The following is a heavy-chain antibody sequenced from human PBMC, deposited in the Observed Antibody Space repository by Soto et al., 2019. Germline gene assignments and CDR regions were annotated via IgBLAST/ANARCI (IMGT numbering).Heavy chain of an antibody. CDR2: ISSSSSTT. D-gene: IGHD3-10*01. CDR1: GFSFSSYS. V-gene: IGHV3-48*02. CDR3: ARDMSWSIGAPDH. Sequence: DVELVESGGGLVQPGGSLRLSCVAAGFSFSSYSMNWVRQAPGKGLEWLSYISSSSSTTYYADSVKGRFTVSRDNAKSSVYLQMNSLRDEDTAVYYCARDMSWSIGAPDHWGQGSLVTVSS. J-gene: IGHJ4*02.